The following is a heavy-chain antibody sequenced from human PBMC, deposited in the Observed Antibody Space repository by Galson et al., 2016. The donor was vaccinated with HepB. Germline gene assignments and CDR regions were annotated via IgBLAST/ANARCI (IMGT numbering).Heavy chain of an antibody. J-gene: IGHJ3*02. V-gene: IGHV1-3*01. Sequence: SVKVSCKASGHTFTTYAIRWVRQAPGQRLEWMGWINAGDHNTRFSQRFQDRVTIRRDTSASTTYMELSSLRFDDTAVYYCASLFGTTGAFDIWGQGTMVTVSS. CDR3: ASLFGTTGAFDI. D-gene: IGHD1-7*01. CDR2: INAGDHNT. CDR1: GHTFTTYA.